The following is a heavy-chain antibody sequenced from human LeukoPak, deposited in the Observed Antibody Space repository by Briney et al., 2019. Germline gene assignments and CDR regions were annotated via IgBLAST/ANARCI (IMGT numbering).Heavy chain of an antibody. J-gene: IGHJ3*02. D-gene: IGHD1-26*01. CDR1: GGSISSYY. CDR3: ASLPGYSGSFWAFDI. Sequence: SETLSLTCTVSGGSISSYYWSWIRQPPGRGLEWIGYIYYSGSTNYNPSLKSRVTISVDTSKNQFSLKLSSVTAADTAVYYCASLPGYSGSFWAFDIWGQGTMVTVSS. V-gene: IGHV4-59*08. CDR2: IYYSGST.